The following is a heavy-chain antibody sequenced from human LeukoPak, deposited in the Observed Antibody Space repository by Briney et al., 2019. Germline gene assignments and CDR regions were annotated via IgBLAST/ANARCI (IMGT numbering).Heavy chain of an antibody. CDR3: ARGPITMIVDYYFDC. V-gene: IGHV1-69*05. D-gene: IGHD3-22*01. CDR1: GGTFSSYA. J-gene: IGHJ4*02. CDR2: IIPIFGTA. Sequence: SVKVSCKASGGTFSSYAISWVRQAPGQGLEWMGGIIPIFGTANYAQKFQGRVTITTDESTSTAYMELSSLRSEDTAVYYCARGPITMIVDYYFDCWGQGTLVSVSS.